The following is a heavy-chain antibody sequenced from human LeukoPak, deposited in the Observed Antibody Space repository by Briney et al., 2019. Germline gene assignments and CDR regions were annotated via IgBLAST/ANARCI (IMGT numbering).Heavy chain of an antibody. J-gene: IGHJ6*03. CDR3: ARDGSYCSSTSCLLYYYYMDV. Sequence: ASETLSLTCAVSGGSISSSNWWSWVRQPPGKGLEWTGEIYHSGSTNYNPSLKSRVTISVDKSKNQFSLKLSSVTAADTAVYYCARDGSYCSSTSCLLYYYYMDVWGKGTTVTVSS. CDR1: GGSISSSNW. CDR2: IYHSGST. D-gene: IGHD2-2*01. V-gene: IGHV4-4*02.